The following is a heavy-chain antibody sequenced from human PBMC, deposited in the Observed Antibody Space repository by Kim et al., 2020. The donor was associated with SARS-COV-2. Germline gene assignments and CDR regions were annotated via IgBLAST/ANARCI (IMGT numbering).Heavy chain of an antibody. CDR3: ARASAAAGTVDY. J-gene: IGHJ4*02. V-gene: IGHV4-4*02. D-gene: IGHD6-13*01. Sequence: SETLSLTCAVSGGSISSSNWWCCVRQPPGKGLWWVGAIYHSGSTNYNPSLKSRVTISVDKSKNQFSLKLSSVTAADTAVYYCARASAAAGTVDYWGQGTLVTVSS. CDR2: IYHSGST. CDR1: GGSISSSNW.